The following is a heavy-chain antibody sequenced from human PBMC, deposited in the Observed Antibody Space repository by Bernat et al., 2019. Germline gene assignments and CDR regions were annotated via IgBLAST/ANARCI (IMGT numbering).Heavy chain of an antibody. CDR1: GFTFSSYA. Sequence: QVQLVESGGGVVQPGRSLRLSCAASGFTFSSYAMHWVRQAPGKGLEWVAVISYDGSNKYYADSVKGRFTISRDNSKNTLYLQMNSLRAEDTAVYYCARDLSSGWSLVTTDYYYYDMDVWGQGTTVTVSS. CDR2: ISYDGSNK. J-gene: IGHJ6*02. CDR3: ARDLSSGWSLVTTDYYYYDMDV. D-gene: IGHD6-19*01. V-gene: IGHV3-30-3*01.